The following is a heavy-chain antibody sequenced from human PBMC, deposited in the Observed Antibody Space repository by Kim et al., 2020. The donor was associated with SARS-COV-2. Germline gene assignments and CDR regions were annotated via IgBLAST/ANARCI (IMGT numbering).Heavy chain of an antibody. CDR2: FDPEDGET. CDR3: HYYDSSGYWGFAFDI. V-gene: IGHV1-24*01. J-gene: IGHJ3*02. CDR1: GYTLTELS. D-gene: IGHD3-22*01. Sequence: ASVKVSCKVSGYTLTELSMHWVRQAPGKGLEWMGGFDPEDGETIYAQKFQGRVTMTEDTSTDTAYMELSSLRSEDTAVYYCHYYDSSGYWGFAFDIWGQGTMVTVSS.